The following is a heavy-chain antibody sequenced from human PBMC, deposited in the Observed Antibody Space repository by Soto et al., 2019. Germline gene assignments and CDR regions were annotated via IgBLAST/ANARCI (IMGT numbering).Heavy chain of an antibody. CDR3: ARTAAAGKNYYGVDV. J-gene: IGHJ6*02. CDR2: IYPGDSDT. V-gene: IGHV5-51*01. D-gene: IGHD6-13*01. CDR1: RYSFTSYW. Sequence: GESLKISCKGSRYSFTSYWIGWVRQMPGKGLEWMGIIYPGDSDTRYSPSFQGQVTISADKSISTAYLQWSSLKASDSAMYYCARTAAAGKNYYGVDVWGQGTSVTVSS.